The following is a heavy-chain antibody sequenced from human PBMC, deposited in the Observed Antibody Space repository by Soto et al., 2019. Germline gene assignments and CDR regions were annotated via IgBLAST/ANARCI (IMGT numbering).Heavy chain of an antibody. CDR2: INPSGGST. D-gene: IGHD3-3*01. CDR3: ARAWSPYGMDV. J-gene: IGHJ6*02. V-gene: IGHV1-46*01. CDR1: GYTFTSYY. Sequence: ASVKVSWKASGYTFTSYYMHWVRQAPGQGLEWMGIINPSGGSTSYAQKFQGRVTMTRDTSTSTVYMELSSLRSEDTAVYYCARAWSPYGMDVWGQGTTVTVSS.